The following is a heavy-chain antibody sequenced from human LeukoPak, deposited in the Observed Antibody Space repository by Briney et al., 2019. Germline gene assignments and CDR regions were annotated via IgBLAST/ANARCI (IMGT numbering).Heavy chain of an antibody. CDR3: AREGTRWIQLLRPVPFDY. J-gene: IGHJ4*02. V-gene: IGHV4-39*02. CDR1: GGSISNSRYY. Sequence: SETPSLTCTVSGGSISNSRYYWDWIRQPPGKGLEWIGSIYYSGITYYNPSLKSRVTISVDTSKNQFSLKLSSVTAADTAVYYCAREGTRWIQLLRPVPFDYWGQGTLVTVSS. CDR2: IYYSGIT. D-gene: IGHD5-18*01.